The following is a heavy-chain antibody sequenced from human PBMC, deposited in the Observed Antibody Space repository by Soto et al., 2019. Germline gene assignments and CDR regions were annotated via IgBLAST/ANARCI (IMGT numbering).Heavy chain of an antibody. D-gene: IGHD6-13*01. Sequence: EVQLVESGGGLVQRGGSLRLSCAASGFTFSDYSMHWVRQAPGKGLEWISFISSSSDKIYYADSVQGRFTISRDNAKKSLYLHLSNLRDEDSAMYFCAKVNSWYFVAIQYWGHGTLVTVSS. V-gene: IGHV3-48*02. CDR1: GFTFSDYS. CDR3: AKVNSWYFVAIQY. CDR2: ISSSSDKI. J-gene: IGHJ4*01.